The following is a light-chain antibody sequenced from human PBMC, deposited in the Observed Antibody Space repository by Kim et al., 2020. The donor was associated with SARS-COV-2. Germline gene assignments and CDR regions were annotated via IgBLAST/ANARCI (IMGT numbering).Light chain of an antibody. Sequence: DIVFTQSPATLSLSPGERATLSCMASQYIDNWLAWYQQKPGQVPRLLIYDASNRATGIPARFSGSRSGTDFTLTISSLEPEDFAVYYCQHRRTWPLTFGQGTKLEI. CDR2: DAS. CDR1: QYIDNW. V-gene: IGKV3-11*01. J-gene: IGKJ2*01. CDR3: QHRRTWPLT.